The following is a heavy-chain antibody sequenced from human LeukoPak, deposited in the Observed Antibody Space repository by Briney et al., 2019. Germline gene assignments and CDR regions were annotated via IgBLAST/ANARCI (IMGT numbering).Heavy chain of an antibody. D-gene: IGHD6-19*01. CDR1: GXSISIGDYY. CDR3: ARHSIVGQWLVPFDY. V-gene: IGHV4-30-4*01. J-gene: IGHJ4*02. CDR2: IYHSGST. Sequence: KASQTLSLTCTVSGXSISIGDYYWSWIRQPPGKGLEWIGYIYHSGSTNYNPSLKSRVTISVDTSKNQFSLKLSSVTAADTAVYYCARHSIVGQWLVPFDYWGQGTLVTVSS.